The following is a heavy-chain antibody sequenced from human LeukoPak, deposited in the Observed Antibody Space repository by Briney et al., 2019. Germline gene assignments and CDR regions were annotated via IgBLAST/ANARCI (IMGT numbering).Heavy chain of an antibody. J-gene: IGHJ6*03. CDR1: GYTFTSYY. CDR2: INPSGGST. Sequence: ASVKVSCKASGYTFTSYYMHWVRQAPGQGLEWMGIINPSGGSTSYAQKFQGRVTMTRDTSTSTAYMELRSLRSDDTAVYYCARSEDYGDRYYYYYMDVWGKGTTVAVSS. V-gene: IGHV1-46*01. D-gene: IGHD4-17*01. CDR3: ARSEDYGDRYYYYYMDV.